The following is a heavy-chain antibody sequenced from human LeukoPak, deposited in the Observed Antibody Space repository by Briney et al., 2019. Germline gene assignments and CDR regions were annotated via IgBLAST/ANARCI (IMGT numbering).Heavy chain of an antibody. V-gene: IGHV4-31*03. D-gene: IGHD4-4*01. Sequence: SETLSLTCTVSGGSISSGGYYWSWIRQHPGRALEWVGYIYYSGSTYYNPSLKSRVTISVDTSKNQFSLKLSSVTAADTAVYYCAREGYYSTLDIWGQGTMVTVSS. J-gene: IGHJ3*02. CDR2: IYYSGST. CDR1: GGSISSGGYY. CDR3: AREGYYSTLDI.